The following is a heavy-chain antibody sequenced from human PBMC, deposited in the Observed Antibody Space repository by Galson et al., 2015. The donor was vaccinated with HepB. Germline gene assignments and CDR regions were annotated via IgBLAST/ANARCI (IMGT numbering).Heavy chain of an antibody. D-gene: IGHD3-16*01. V-gene: IGHV3-30*03. CDR2: VSSDGGSK. J-gene: IGHJ4*02. CDR1: GFSFSSYA. CDR3: ARDPFMSSTWVDY. Sequence: SLRLSCAASGFSFSSYAMHWVRQAPGKGLEWMATVSSDGGSKYYADSVKGRFTISRDNSNDTLYLQMSSLRAEDTAVYYCARDPFMSSTWVDYWGQGTLVTVSS.